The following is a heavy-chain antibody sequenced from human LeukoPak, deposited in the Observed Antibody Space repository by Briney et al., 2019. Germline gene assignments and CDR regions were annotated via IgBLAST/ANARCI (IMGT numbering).Heavy chain of an antibody. D-gene: IGHD5-24*01. J-gene: IGHJ4*02. CDR3: ARDGYSLFDY. CDR2: IYYSGST. Sequence: PSETLSLTCTVSGGSISSYYWSWIRQPPGRGLEWIGYIYYSGSTNYNPSLKRRATISVDTSKNQFSLKLSSVTAADTAVYYCARDGYSLFDYWGQGTLVTVSS. V-gene: IGHV4-59*01. CDR1: GGSISSYY.